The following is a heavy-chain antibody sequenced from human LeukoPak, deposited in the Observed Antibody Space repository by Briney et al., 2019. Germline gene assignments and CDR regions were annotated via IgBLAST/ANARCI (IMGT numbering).Heavy chain of an antibody. CDR3: ARIRGFGESPFYYYYGMDV. CDR1: GGSFSGYY. CDR2: INHSGST. D-gene: IGHD3-10*01. J-gene: IGHJ6*02. V-gene: IGHV4-34*01. Sequence: SETLSLTCAVYGGSFSGYYWSWIRQPPGKGLEWIGEINHSGSTNYNPSLKSRVTISVDTSKNQFSQKLSSVTAADTAVYYCARIRGFGESPFYYYYGMDVWGQGTTVTVSS.